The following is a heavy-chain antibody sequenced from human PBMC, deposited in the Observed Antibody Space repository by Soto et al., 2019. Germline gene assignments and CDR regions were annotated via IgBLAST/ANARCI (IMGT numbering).Heavy chain of an antibody. Sequence: SETLSLTCTVSGGSISSSNYHWGWIRQPPGKGLEWIGYMYYSGSTNYNPSLKSRVTISVDTSKNQFSLKLSSVTAADTAVYYCARFWRYWVRGLDYYYGMDVWGQGTTVTVSS. CDR2: MYYSGST. V-gene: IGHV4-61*05. CDR1: GGSISSSNYH. CDR3: ARFWRYWVRGLDYYYGMDV. D-gene: IGHD3-10*01. J-gene: IGHJ6*02.